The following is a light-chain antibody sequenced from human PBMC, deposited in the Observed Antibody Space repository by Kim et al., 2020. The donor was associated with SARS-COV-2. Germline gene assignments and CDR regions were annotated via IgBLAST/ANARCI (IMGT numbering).Light chain of an antibody. J-gene: IGLJ2*01. Sequence: VSPGQTASITCSGDKLGDKYACWYQQKPGQSPVMVVYQDTKRPSGIPERFSGSNSGNTATLTISGTQAMDEADYYCQAWDTRNVVFGGGTQLTVL. CDR2: QDT. V-gene: IGLV3-1*01. CDR3: QAWDTRNVV. CDR1: KLGDKY.